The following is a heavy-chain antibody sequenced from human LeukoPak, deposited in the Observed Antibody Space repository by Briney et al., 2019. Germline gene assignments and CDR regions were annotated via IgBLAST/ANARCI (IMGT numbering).Heavy chain of an antibody. CDR3: TSGNLGRGGSYHNFDY. D-gene: IGHD1-26*01. J-gene: IGHJ4*02. CDR2: IRSKPYGGAT. CDR1: GFTFGDYA. Sequence: GGSLRLSCTASGFTFGDYAMSWVRQAPGKGLEWVGFIRSKPYGGATEYAASVKGRFTISRDDSKRIAYLQMNSLKTEDTAVYSCTSGNLGRGGSYHNFDYGGQGPLVTV. V-gene: IGHV3-49*04.